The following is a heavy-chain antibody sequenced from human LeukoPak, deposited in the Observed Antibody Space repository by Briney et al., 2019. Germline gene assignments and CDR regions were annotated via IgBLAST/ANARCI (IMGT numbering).Heavy chain of an antibody. Sequence: GGSLRLSCAASGFTFSSYAMSWVRPAQGKGLDWVSAISGSGGSTYYANSVKGRFTISRDNSKNTLYLQMNSLRAEDTAVYYCAKARIAAAGGGVDYWGQGTLVTVSS. CDR2: ISGSGGST. J-gene: IGHJ4*02. V-gene: IGHV3-23*01. D-gene: IGHD6-13*01. CDR1: GFTFSSYA. CDR3: AKARIAAAGGGVDY.